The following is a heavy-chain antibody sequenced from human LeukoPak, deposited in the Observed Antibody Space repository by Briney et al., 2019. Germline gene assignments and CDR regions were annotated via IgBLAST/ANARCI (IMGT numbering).Heavy chain of an antibody. J-gene: IGHJ4*02. CDR1: GFTVSSNY. Sequence: GGSLRLSCVASGFTVSSNYMSWVRQAPGKGLEWVSVIYSGGSTYYADSVKRRFTSSRDNSKNTLYLQMSSLRAEDTAVYYCARAPTSGDPTLAGDYWGQGTLVTVSS. CDR3: ARAPTSGDPTLAGDY. D-gene: IGHD4-17*01. CDR2: IYSGGST. V-gene: IGHV3-53*01.